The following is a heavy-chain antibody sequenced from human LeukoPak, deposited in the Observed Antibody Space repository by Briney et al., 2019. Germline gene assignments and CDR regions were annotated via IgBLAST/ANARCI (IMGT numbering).Heavy chain of an antibody. CDR2: IHYSGNT. V-gene: IGHV4-34*01. Sequence: GSLRLSCAASGFTFSDYYMSWIRQPPGKGLEWIGGIHYSGNTYYNPSLKSRVTISVDTSKNQFSLKLSSVTAADTAVYYCARLGAGPTYYDFWSGYSSFYFDYWGQGTLVTVSS. CDR1: GFTFSDYY. CDR3: ARLGAGPTYYDFWSGYSSFYFDY. D-gene: IGHD3-3*01. J-gene: IGHJ4*02.